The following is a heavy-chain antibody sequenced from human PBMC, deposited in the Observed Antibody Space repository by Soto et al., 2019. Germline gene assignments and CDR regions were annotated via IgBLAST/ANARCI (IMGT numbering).Heavy chain of an antibody. CDR1: GYTFTSYY. Sequence: VASVKVSCKASGYTFTSYYMHWVRQAPGQGLEWMGIINPSGGSTRYAQKFQGRVTMTRDTSTSTVYMELSSLRSEDTAVYYCARGYHSSGFPPLVDYWGQGTLVTVSS. V-gene: IGHV1-46*01. CDR2: INPSGGST. J-gene: IGHJ4*02. CDR3: ARGYHSSGFPPLVDY. D-gene: IGHD3-22*01.